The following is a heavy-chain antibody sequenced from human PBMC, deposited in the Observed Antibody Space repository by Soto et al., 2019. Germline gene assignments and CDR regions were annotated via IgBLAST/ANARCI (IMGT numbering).Heavy chain of an antibody. Sequence: SVKVSCKASGGTFSSYAISWVRQAPGQGLEWMGGIIPIFGTANYAQKFQGRVTITADKSTSTAYMELSSLRSEDTAVYYCAREGPYYYDSSGYYYSDAFDIWGQGTMVTVSS. CDR1: GGTFSSYA. CDR3: AREGPYYYDSSGYYYSDAFDI. D-gene: IGHD3-22*01. CDR2: IIPIFGTA. V-gene: IGHV1-69*06. J-gene: IGHJ3*02.